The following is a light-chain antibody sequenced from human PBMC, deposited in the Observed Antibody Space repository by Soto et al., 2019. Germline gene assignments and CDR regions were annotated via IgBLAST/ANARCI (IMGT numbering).Light chain of an antibody. Sequence: NFMLTQPHSVSASPGETVTISCTGISGSIASNYVQWYQQRPGGAPTAVIFEDDLRPSGVPDRFSGSVDSSSNSAPLTISGLKTEDEADYYCQSYDSNNHVIFGGGTKLTVL. J-gene: IGLJ2*01. CDR3: QSYDSNNHVI. CDR1: SGSIASNY. V-gene: IGLV6-57*02. CDR2: EDD.